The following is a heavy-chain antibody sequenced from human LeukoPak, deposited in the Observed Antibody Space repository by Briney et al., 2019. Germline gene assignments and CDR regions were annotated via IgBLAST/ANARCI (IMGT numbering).Heavy chain of an antibody. D-gene: IGHD1-20*01. CDR2: INHSGST. V-gene: IGHV4-34*01. CDR1: GGSFSGYY. J-gene: IGHJ4*02. Sequence: SETLSLTCAVYGGSFSGYYWSWIRQPPGKGLEWIGEINHSGSTNYNPSLKSRVTISVDTSKNQFSLKLSSVTAADTAVYYCARLTGPADYWGQGTLVTVSS. CDR3: ARLTGPADY.